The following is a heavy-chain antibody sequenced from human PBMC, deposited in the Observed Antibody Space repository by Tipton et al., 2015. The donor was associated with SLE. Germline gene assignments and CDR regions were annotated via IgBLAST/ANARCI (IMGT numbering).Heavy chain of an antibody. J-gene: IGHJ4*02. V-gene: IGHV4-34*01. D-gene: IGHD1-26*01. CDR2: INHSGST. Sequence: LRLSCAVYGGSFSGYYWSWIRQPPGKGLEWIGEINHSGSTNYKPSLKSRVTISVDTSKNQFSLKLSSVTAADTAVYYCARGLFGGSYDYWGQGTLVTVSS. CDR1: GGSFSGYY. CDR3: ARGLFGGSYDY.